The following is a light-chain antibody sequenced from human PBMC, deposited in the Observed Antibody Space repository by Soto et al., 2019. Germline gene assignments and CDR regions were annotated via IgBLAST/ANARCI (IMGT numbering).Light chain of an antibody. CDR1: QSIYSS. J-gene: IGKJ2*01. CDR3: QQSYGAPYT. V-gene: IGKV1-39*01. CDR2: AAS. Sequence: DIQMTQSPSSLSASVGDRVTITCRASQSIYSSLNWYHQKPGKAPKLLIYAASNLHSGVPSRFSGSGSGTDFTLSISSLQPEDFATYYCQQSYGAPYTFGQGTKLEI.